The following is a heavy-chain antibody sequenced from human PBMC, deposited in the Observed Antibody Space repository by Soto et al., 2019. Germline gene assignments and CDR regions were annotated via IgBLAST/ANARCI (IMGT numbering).Heavy chain of an antibody. Sequence: EVQLLESGGGLVQPGGSLRISCIGSGFTFSSNAMSWVRQAPGKGLEWVSAISGSGGTTYYADSVKGRFAVSRDNSNNTLYLQMNSLRAEDTAVYYCAKQRAGFGSGSDPYYLDYWGQGTLVTVSS. CDR2: ISGSGGTT. D-gene: IGHD3-10*01. CDR3: AKQRAGFGSGSDPYYLDY. V-gene: IGHV3-23*01. CDR1: GFTFSSNA. J-gene: IGHJ4*02.